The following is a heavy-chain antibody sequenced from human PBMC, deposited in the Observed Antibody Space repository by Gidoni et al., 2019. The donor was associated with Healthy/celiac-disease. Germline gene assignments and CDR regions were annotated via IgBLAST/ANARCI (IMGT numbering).Heavy chain of an antibody. CDR3: ARGEDDFWSGPTADY. J-gene: IGHJ4*02. D-gene: IGHD3-3*01. CDR1: GYTFTSYG. CDR2: ISAYNGNT. V-gene: IGHV1-18*01. Sequence: QVQLVQSGAEVKKTGASVKLSCKASGYTFTSYGISWVRQAPGQGLEWMGWISAYNGNTNYAKKLQGRVTMTTDTSTSTAYMERRSLRSDDTAVYYCARGEDDFWSGPTADYWGQGTLVTVSS.